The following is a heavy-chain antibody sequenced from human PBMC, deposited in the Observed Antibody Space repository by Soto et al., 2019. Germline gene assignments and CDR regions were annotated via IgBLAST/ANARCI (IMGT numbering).Heavy chain of an antibody. D-gene: IGHD3-10*01. CDR3: ALKYYYGSGSYTPHFDY. Sequence: QITLKESGPTLVKPTQTLTLTCTFSGFSLSTSGVGVGWIRQPPGKALERLALIYWDDDKRYSPSLKSRLTITKDTSKNQVVLTMTNMDPVDTATYYCALKYYYGSGSYTPHFDYWGQGTLVTVSS. CDR1: GFSLSTSGVG. J-gene: IGHJ4*02. V-gene: IGHV2-5*02. CDR2: IYWDDDK.